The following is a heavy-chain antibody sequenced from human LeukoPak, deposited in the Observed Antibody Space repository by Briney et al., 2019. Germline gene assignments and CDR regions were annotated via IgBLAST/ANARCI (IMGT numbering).Heavy chain of an antibody. Sequence: ASVKVSCKASGGTFSSYTISWVQQAPGQGLEWMGRIIPILGIANYAQKFQGRVTITADKSTSTAYMELSSLRSEDTAVYYCARVESSSSDIDYWGQGTLVTVSS. J-gene: IGHJ4*02. CDR1: GGTFSSYT. CDR3: ARVESSSSDIDY. CDR2: IIPILGIA. D-gene: IGHD6-6*01. V-gene: IGHV1-69*02.